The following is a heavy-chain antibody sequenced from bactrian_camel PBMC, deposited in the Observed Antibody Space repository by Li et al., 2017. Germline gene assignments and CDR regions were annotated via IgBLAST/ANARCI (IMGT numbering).Heavy chain of an antibody. V-gene: IGHV3S55*01. Sequence: HVQLVESGGGSAQAGGSLRLTCVLTESHNVDYCMGWYRQTAGKEREEVAVIDADGETTYADSVKGRFALSQDNSKRTLYLQMNDLKPEDTAMYYCVDDCYGSRYYLARRTNVWGQGTQVTVS. CDR3: VDDCYGSRYYLARRTNV. D-gene: IGHD6*01. J-gene: IGHJ4*01. CDR2: IDADGET. CDR1: ESHNVDYC.